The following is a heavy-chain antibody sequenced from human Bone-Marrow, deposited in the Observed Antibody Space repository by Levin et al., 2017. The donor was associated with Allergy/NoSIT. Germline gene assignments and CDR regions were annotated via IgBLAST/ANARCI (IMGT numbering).Heavy chain of an antibody. V-gene: IGHV3-9*01. D-gene: IGHD6-13*01. CDR3: AKDIFGSSWSSGAFDI. CDR1: GFTFDDYA. Sequence: SGGSLRLSCAASGFTFDDYAMHWVRQAPGKGLEWVSGISWNSGSIGYADSVKGRFTISRDNAKNSLYLQMNSLRAEDTALYYCAKDIFGSSWSSGAFDIWGQGTMVTVSS. J-gene: IGHJ3*02. CDR2: ISWNSGSI.